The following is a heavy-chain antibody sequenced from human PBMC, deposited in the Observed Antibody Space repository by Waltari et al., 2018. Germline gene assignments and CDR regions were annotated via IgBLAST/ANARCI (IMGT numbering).Heavy chain of an antibody. V-gene: IGHV1-69*01. CDR1: GFTFSSYA. Sequence: VQLLESGGGLVQPGGSLRLSCAASGFTFSSYAMSWVRQAPGKGLEWMGGIIPIFGTANYAQKFQGRVTITTDESTSTAYMELSSLRSEDTAVYYCARAEEDYWGQGTLVTVSS. J-gene: IGHJ4*02. CDR3: ARAEEDY. CDR2: IIPIFGTA.